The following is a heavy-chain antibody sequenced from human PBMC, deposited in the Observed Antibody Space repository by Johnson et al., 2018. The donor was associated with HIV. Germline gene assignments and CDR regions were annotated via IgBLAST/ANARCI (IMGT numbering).Heavy chain of an antibody. V-gene: IGHV3-48*04. Sequence: VQLVESGGGVVQRGGSLRVSCAASGFTFSSYGLSWVRQAPGKGLEWVSHITRTDLRTFYADSVRGRFNISRDNAKKSLYLQMNSLRAEDTAVYYCARGRYAFDIWGQGTMVTVSS. CDR2: ITRTDLRT. CDR1: GFTFSSYG. J-gene: IGHJ3*02. CDR3: ARGRYAFDI.